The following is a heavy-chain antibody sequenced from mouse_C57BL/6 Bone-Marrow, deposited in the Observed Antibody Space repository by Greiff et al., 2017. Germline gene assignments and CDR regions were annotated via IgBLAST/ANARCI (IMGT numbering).Heavy chain of an antibody. CDR1: GYSFTSYY. CDR2: IYPGSGNT. CDR3: ARWHYGSSFWYFDG. D-gene: IGHD1-1*01. V-gene: IGHV1-66*01. Sequence: QVQLQQSGPELVKPGASVKISCKASGYSFTSYYIHWVKQRPGQGLEWIGWIYPGSGNTKYNEKFKGKATLTADTSSSTAYMQLSSLTSEDSAVYYCARWHYGSSFWYFDGWGTGTTVTVSS. J-gene: IGHJ1*03.